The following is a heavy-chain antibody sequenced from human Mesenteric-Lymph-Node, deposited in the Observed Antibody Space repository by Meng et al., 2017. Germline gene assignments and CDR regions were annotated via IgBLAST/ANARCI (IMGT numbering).Heavy chain of an antibody. Sequence: GESLKISCAASGFTFSSYSMNWVRQAPGKGLEWVSSISSSSSYIYYADSVKGRFTISRDNAKNSLYLQMNSLRAEDTAVYYCARDRGYSSGQEMDYWGQGTLVTVSS. V-gene: IGHV3-21*01. CDR2: ISSSSSYI. CDR1: GFTFSSYS. D-gene: IGHD6-19*01. J-gene: IGHJ4*02. CDR3: ARDRGYSSGQEMDY.